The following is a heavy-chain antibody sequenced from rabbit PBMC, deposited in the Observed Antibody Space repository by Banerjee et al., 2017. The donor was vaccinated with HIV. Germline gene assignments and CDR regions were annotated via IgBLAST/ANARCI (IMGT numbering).Heavy chain of an antibody. CDR1: GFSFSSNYY. CDR3: ARDLAGVIGWNFNF. J-gene: IGHJ3*01. D-gene: IGHD4-1*01. CDR2: IHNSSGRT. V-gene: IGHV1S43*01. Sequence: QEQLVESGGGLVQPEGSLTLTCTASGFSFSSNYYMCWVRQAPGKGLEWIACIHNSSGRTYYASWVNGRFTISRSTSLNTVDLKMTSLTAADTATYFCARDLAGVIGWNFNFWGQGTLVTVS.